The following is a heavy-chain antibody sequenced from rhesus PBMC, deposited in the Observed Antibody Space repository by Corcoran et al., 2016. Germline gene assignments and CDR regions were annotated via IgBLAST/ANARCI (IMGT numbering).Heavy chain of an antibody. CDR3: ARQKWDYSGSYYYY. Sequence: QVQLQDSGPGLVKALETLSLTCAVSGGSISSNYWSWIRQAPGKGLEWIGYIYGSGSSTNYNPSLKSRVTLSVDTSKSQLSLKLNSVTAADTAVYYCARQKWDYSGSYYYYWGQGVLVTVSS. CDR2: IYGSGSST. V-gene: IGHV4S11*01. J-gene: IGHJ4*01. D-gene: IGHD3-16*01. CDR1: GGSISSNY.